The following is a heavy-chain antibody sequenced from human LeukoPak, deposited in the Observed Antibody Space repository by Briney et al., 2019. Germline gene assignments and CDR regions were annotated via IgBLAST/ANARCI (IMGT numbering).Heavy chain of an antibody. Sequence: PGGSLRLSCAASGFTFSSYAMSWVRQAPGKGLEWVSAISGSGGSTYYADSVKGRFTISRDNFKNTLYLQMNSLRAEDTAVYYCAKDYCSSTSCYNPNWFDPWGQGTLVTVSS. CDR3: AKDYCSSTSCYNPNWFDP. D-gene: IGHD2-2*02. CDR2: ISGSGGST. J-gene: IGHJ5*02. V-gene: IGHV3-23*01. CDR1: GFTFSSYA.